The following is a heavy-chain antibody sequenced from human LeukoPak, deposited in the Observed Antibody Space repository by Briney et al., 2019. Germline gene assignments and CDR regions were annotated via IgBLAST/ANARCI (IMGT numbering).Heavy chain of an antibody. D-gene: IGHD3-22*01. CDR1: GGSISNYY. J-gene: IGHJ4*02. V-gene: IGHV4-59*01. CDR2: IYYSGST. Sequence: SETLSLTCTVSGGSISNYYWSWIRQPPGKGLEWIGYIYYSGSTNYNPSLKSRVTISVDTSKNQFSLKLSSVTAADTAVYYCAGTYYYDSSGYYWRRWGQGTLVTVSS. CDR3: AGTYYYDSSGYYWRR.